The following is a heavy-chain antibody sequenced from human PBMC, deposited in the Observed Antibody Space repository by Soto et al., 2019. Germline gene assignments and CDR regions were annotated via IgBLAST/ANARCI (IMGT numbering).Heavy chain of an antibody. Sequence: EVQLVESGGGLIQPGGSLRLSCAVSGFTVSNNYMSWVRQAPGKGLEGVSVIYSGGYTAYGDSVKGRFTISRDNSKNTLYLQMKALGAAPPAVFYGATQRGGGGYWGQGTLVTVSS. V-gene: IGHV3-53*01. CDR2: IYSGGYT. J-gene: IGHJ4*02. D-gene: IGHD6-25*01. CDR1: GFTVSNNY. CDR3: ATQRGGGGY.